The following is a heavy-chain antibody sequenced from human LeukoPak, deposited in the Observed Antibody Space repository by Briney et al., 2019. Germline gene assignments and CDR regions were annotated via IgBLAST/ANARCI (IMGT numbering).Heavy chain of an antibody. CDR1: GFTFSSYS. CDR2: ISSSSSYI. V-gene: IGHV3-21*01. Sequence: PGGSLRLSCAASGFTFSSYSMNWVRQAPGKGLEWVSSISSSSSYIYYADSVKGRFTISRDNSKNTLYLQMNSLRAEDTAVYYCARDPDGDYVSWGQGTLVTVSS. CDR3: ARDPDGDYVS. D-gene: IGHD4-17*01. J-gene: IGHJ5*02.